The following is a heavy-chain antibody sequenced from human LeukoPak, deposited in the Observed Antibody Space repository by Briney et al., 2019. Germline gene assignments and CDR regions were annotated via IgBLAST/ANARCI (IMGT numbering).Heavy chain of an antibody. CDR2: ISSSSSTI. CDR3: ASSLLTRDAFDI. D-gene: IGHD3-10*01. CDR1: GFTFSSYS. J-gene: IGHJ3*02. Sequence: PGGSLRLSCAASGFTFSSYSMNWVRQAPGKGLEWVSYISSSSSTIYYADSVKGRFTISRDNAKNSLYLQMNSLRAEDTAVYYCASSLLTRDAFDIWGQGTMVTVSS. V-gene: IGHV3-48*04.